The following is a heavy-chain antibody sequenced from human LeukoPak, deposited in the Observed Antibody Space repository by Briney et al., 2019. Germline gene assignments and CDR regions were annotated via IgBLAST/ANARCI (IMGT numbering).Heavy chain of an antibody. V-gene: IGHV4-59*08. CDR3: ARLPGIAAV. D-gene: IGHD6-13*01. CDR2: IYYSGTT. CDR1: GGSTSRYY. Sequence: SETLSLTCTVSGGSTSRYYWSWIRQPPGKRLEWLGYIYYSGTTTYNPSLKSRLTMSVDTSKNQISLKLISLTAADTAVYYCARLPGIAAVWGQGTLVTVSS. J-gene: IGHJ4*02.